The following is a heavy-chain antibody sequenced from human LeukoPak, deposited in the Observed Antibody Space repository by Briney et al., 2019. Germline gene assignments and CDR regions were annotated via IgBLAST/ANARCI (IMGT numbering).Heavy chain of an antibody. D-gene: IGHD5-24*01. CDR1: GGSISSCY. CDR3: AREQSHGYNSRALDY. V-gene: IGHV4-59*01. Sequence: SETLSLTCTVSGGSISSCYWSWIRQPPGKGLEWIGYINHSGSTNYNPSLKSRVTISVDTSKNQFSLKLSSVTAADTAVYYCAREQSHGYNSRALDYWGQGTLVTVSS. J-gene: IGHJ4*02. CDR2: INHSGST.